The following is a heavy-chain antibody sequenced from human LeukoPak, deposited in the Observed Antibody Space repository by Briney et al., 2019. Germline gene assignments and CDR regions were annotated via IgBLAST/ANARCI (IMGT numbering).Heavy chain of an antibody. D-gene: IGHD5-18*01. V-gene: IGHV1-46*01. CDR3: ARDLYPVDTAMVIPDY. Sequence: ASVKVSCKTSGYTFTNYDINWVRQATGQGLEWMGIINPSGGSASYAQKFQGRVTMTRDTSTSTVYMELSSLRSEDTAVYYCARDLYPVDTAMVIPDYWGQGTLVTVSS. CDR1: GYTFTNYD. CDR2: INPSGGSA. J-gene: IGHJ4*02.